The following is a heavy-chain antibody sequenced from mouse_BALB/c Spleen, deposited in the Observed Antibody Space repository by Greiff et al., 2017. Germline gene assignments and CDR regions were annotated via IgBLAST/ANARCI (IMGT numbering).Heavy chain of an antibody. V-gene: IGHV1S29*02. Sequence: QLQQSGPELVKPGASVKISCKASGYTFTDYNMHWVKQSHGKSLEWIGYIYPYNGGTGYNQKFKSKATLTVDNSSSTAYMELRSLTSEDSAVYYCARELGRGNYYAMDYWGQGTSVTVSS. D-gene: IGHD4-1*01. CDR1: GYTFTDYN. CDR3: ARELGRGNYYAMDY. CDR2: IYPYNGGT. J-gene: IGHJ4*01.